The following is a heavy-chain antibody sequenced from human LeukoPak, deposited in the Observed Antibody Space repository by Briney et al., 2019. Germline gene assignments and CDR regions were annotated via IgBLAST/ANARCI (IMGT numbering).Heavy chain of an antibody. CDR2: INPSGGST. CDR1: GYTFTSYY. CDR3: ARWGPHITFGGVIVQDY. Sequence: ASVKVSCKASGYTFTSYYMHWVRQAPGQGLEWMGIINPSGGSTSYAQKLQGRVTMTTDTSTSTAYMELRSLRSDDTAVYYCARWGPHITFGGVIVQDYWGQGTLVTVSS. V-gene: IGHV1-46*01. D-gene: IGHD3-16*02. J-gene: IGHJ4*02.